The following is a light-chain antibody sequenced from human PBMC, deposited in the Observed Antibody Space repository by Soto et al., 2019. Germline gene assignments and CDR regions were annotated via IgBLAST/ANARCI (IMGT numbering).Light chain of an antibody. V-gene: IGLV1-44*01. CDR1: SSNIGSNS. CDR2: SNN. CDR3: AAWDDSLNGREV. J-gene: IGLJ1*01. Sequence: QSVLTQPPSASGTPGQRVTISCSGSSSNIGSNSVNWYQQLPGAAPKLLIYSNNQRPSGVPDRFSGSKSGTSASLAISGLQSEDEADYYCAAWDDSLNGREVFGTGTNLTVL.